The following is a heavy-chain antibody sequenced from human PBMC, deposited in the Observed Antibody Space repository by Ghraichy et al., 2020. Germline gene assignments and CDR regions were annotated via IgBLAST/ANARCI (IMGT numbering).Heavy chain of an antibody. Sequence: GGSLRLSCAASGFTFSSYGMHWVRQAPGKGLEWVAFIRYDGSNKYYADSVKGRFTISRDNSKNTLYLQMNSLRAEDTAVYYCAKDWVGSDILTAPDAFDIWGQGTMVTVSS. CDR2: IRYDGSNK. CDR1: GFTFSSYG. CDR3: AKDWVGSDILTAPDAFDI. D-gene: IGHD3-9*01. J-gene: IGHJ3*02. V-gene: IGHV3-30*02.